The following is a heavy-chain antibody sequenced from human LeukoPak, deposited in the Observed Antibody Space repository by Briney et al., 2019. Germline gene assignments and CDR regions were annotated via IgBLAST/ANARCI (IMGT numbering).Heavy chain of an antibody. J-gene: IGHJ3*02. CDR2: ISSNGGST. CDR3: AREALGSGWYDDAFDI. CDR1: GFTFSSYV. Sequence: GGSLRLSCAASGFTFSSYVMHWVPQAPGKGLEYVSAISSNGGSTYYANSVKGRFTISRDNSKNTLYLQMGSLRAEDMAVYYCAREALGSGWYDDAFDIWGQGTMVTVSS. D-gene: IGHD6-19*01. V-gene: IGHV3-64*01.